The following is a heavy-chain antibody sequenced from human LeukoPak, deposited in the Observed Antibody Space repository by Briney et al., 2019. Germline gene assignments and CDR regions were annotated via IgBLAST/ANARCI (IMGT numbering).Heavy chain of an antibody. J-gene: IGHJ5*02. Sequence: GASVKVSCKASGYTFTSYYMHWVRQAPGQGLEWMGIINPSGGSTSYAQKFQGRVTMTRDTSTSTVYMELSSLRSEDTAVYYCAKCGDFIAASYNWFDPWGPGTLVTVSS. D-gene: IGHD6-13*01. CDR3: AKCGDFIAASYNWFDP. V-gene: IGHV1-46*01. CDR1: GYTFTSYY. CDR2: INPSGGST.